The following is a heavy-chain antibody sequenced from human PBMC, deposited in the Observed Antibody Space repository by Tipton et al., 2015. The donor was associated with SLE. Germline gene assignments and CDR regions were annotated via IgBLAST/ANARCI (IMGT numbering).Heavy chain of an antibody. CDR3: VRHDSILWGDY. Sequence: TLSLTCTVSGGSISTSSYYWAWIRQPPGKGLECIGNIYYNGDTFYSPSLKSRVTISPDTPRNQFSLKLNSVTAADTAMYYCVRHDSILWGDYWGQGTLVTVSS. CDR1: GGSISTSSYY. D-gene: IGHD3-10*01. V-gene: IGHV4-39*07. CDR2: IYYNGDT. J-gene: IGHJ4*02.